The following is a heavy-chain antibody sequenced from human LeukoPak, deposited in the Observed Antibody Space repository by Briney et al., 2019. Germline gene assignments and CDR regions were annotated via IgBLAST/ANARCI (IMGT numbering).Heavy chain of an antibody. V-gene: IGHV4-4*07. J-gene: IGHJ5*02. D-gene: IGHD4-17*01. Sequence: SETLSLTCTVSGGSTTSYYWSWIRQPAGKGLEWIGRIYVSGSTTYNPSLKRRVTISLETSKNQFSLKLMSVTAADTAVYYCARDSETTGEVKFDPWGQGTLVTVSS. CDR3: ARDSETTGEVKFDP. CDR1: GGSTTSYY. CDR2: IYVSGST.